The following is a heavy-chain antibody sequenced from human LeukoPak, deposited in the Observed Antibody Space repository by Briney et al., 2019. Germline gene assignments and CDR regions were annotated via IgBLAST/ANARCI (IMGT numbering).Heavy chain of an antibody. Sequence: GASVKVSCKASGGTFSSYAISWVRQAPGLGLEWMGGIIPIFGTANYAQKFQGRVTITADESTSTAYMELSSLRSEDTAVYYCARDQGTYYDSSWPHYYYYYGMDVWGQGTTVTVSS. J-gene: IGHJ6*02. CDR2: IIPIFGTA. D-gene: IGHD3-22*01. CDR3: ARDQGTYYDSSWPHYYYYYGMDV. V-gene: IGHV1-69*13. CDR1: GGTFSSYA.